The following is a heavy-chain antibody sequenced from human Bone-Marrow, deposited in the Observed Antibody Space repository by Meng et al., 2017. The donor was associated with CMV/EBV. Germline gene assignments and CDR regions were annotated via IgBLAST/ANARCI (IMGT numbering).Heavy chain of an antibody. Sequence: GGSLRLSCAASGFTFSSYWMSWVRQAPGKGLEWVANIKQDGSEKYYVDSVKGRFTISRDNAKNSLHLQMNSLRAEDTVVYYCARANRGDHLGTWGQGTLATVSS. CDR1: GFTFSSYW. V-gene: IGHV3-7*01. J-gene: IGHJ5*02. CDR2: IKQDGSEK. CDR3: ARANRGDHLGT. D-gene: IGHD2-21*02.